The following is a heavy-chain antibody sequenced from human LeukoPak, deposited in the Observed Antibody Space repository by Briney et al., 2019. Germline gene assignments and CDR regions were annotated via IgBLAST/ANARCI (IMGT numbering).Heavy chain of an antibody. V-gene: IGHV3-7*01. CDR2: IKEDGSEK. J-gene: IGHJ4*02. CDR3: AGERDMTTVWEIFEY. CDR1: GFTFGTYW. D-gene: IGHD4-11*01. Sequence: GGSLRLSCAASGFTFGTYWMSWVRQAPGKGLEWVASIKEDGSEKYYADSVKGRFTISRDNAKKSLYLQMNSLRADDTAVYYCAGERDMTTVWEIFEYWGQGALVTVSS.